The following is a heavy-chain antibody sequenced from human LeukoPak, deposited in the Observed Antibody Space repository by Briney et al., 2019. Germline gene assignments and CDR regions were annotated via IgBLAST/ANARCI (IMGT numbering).Heavy chain of an antibody. Sequence: TSENLSLTCSVSGGSIDSYFWSWIRQPPGKGLEWIGYVYYSGSTNYNPSFKSRVTISVDTSKNQFSLNLSSVTTADTAVYYCARLGRLGYCNGGRCYQIDSWGQGTLVTVSA. CDR3: ARLGRLGYCNGGRCYQIDS. D-gene: IGHD2-15*01. CDR2: VYYSGST. J-gene: IGHJ4*02. CDR1: GGSIDSYF. V-gene: IGHV4-59*01.